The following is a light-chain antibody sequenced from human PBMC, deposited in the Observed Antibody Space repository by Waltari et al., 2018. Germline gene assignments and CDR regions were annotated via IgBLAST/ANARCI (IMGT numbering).Light chain of an antibody. CDR2: EGD. CDR1: SDSSASKF. CDR3: QSYDDINKVV. Sequence: NFMLTQPHSVSESPGKTVTISCTGSSDSSASKFVHWYQQRPGSGPIVVMFEGDQRPSGVPDRFSGSIDSSSNSASLTISGLRTEDEADYYCQSYDDINKVVFGGGTKLTVL. V-gene: IGLV6-57*02. J-gene: IGLJ2*01.